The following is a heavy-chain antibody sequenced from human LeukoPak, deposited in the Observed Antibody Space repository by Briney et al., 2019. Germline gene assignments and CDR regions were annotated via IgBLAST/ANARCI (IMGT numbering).Heavy chain of an antibody. CDR2: IRYDGSNK. V-gene: IGHV3-30*02. Sequence: GGSLRLSCAASGFTFSSYGMHWVRQAPGKGLEWVAFIRYDGSNKYYADSVKGRFTISRDNSKNTLYLQMNSLRAEDTAVYYCAKDFARYCTNGVRYTRAFDIWGQGTMVTVSS. CDR1: GFTFSSYG. D-gene: IGHD2-8*01. J-gene: IGHJ3*02. CDR3: AKDFARYCTNGVRYTRAFDI.